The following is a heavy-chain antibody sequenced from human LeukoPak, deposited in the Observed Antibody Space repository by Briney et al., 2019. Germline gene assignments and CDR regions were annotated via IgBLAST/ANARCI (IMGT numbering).Heavy chain of an antibody. Sequence: LGASLQISCKGSGSIFTSYWIGWVRQMPGKGLEWMGIIYPGDSDTRYSPSFQGQVTISADKSISTAYLQWSSLKASDTAMYYCARTIHRSPRDAFDIWGQGTMVTVSS. CDR2: IYPGDSDT. CDR1: GSIFTSYW. J-gene: IGHJ3*02. V-gene: IGHV5-51*01. CDR3: ARTIHRSPRDAFDI.